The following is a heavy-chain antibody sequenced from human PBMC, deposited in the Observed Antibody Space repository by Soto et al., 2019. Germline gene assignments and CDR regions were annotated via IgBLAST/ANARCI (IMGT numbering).Heavy chain of an antibody. J-gene: IGHJ5*02. D-gene: IGHD2-2*01. CDR3: ARGPVVPAANNWFDP. CDR1: GYTFTSYG. V-gene: IGHV1-18*01. CDR2: ISAYNGNT. Sequence: ASVKVSCKASGYTFTSYGISWVRQAPGQGLEWMGWISAYNGNTNYAQKLQGRVTMTTDTSTSTAYVELRGLRSYDTAGYYCARGPVVPAANNWFDPWGQGTLVTVSS.